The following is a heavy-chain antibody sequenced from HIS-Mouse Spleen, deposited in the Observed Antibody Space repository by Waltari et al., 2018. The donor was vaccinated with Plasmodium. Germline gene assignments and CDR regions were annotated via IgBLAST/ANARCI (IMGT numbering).Heavy chain of an antibody. CDR3: ARGSAGDAFDI. CDR1: GYTFTNYG. V-gene: IGHV1-18*01. D-gene: IGHD6-19*01. J-gene: IGHJ3*02. CDR2: ISTYNGNT. Sequence: QVQLVPSGAEVKKPGASVKVSCQASGYTFTNYGISWVRQAPGQGLEWMGWISTYNGNTHYAQKLLGRVTMTTETSTSTAYMELRSLRSDDTAVYYCARGSAGDAFDIWGQGTMVTVSS.